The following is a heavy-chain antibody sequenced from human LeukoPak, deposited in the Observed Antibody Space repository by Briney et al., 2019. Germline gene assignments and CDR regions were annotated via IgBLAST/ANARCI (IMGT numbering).Heavy chain of an antibody. Sequence: GGSLRLSCAASGFTFSSYAMHWVRQAPGKGLEWVAVISYDGSNKYYADSVKGRFTISRDNAKNSLYLQMNSLRAEDTAVYYCARAVRLQLLYYFDYWGQGTLVTVSS. CDR2: ISYDGSNK. J-gene: IGHJ4*02. CDR1: GFTFSSYA. D-gene: IGHD5-24*01. V-gene: IGHV3-30-3*01. CDR3: ARAVRLQLLYYFDY.